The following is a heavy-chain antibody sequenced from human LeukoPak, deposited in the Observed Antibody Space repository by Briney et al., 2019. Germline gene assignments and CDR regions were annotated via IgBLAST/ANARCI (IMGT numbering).Heavy chain of an antibody. CDR1: GYTLTELS. Sequence: ASVKVSCKVSGYTLTELSMHWVRQAPGKGLEWMGGFDPEDGETIYAQKFQGRVTMTEDTSTDTAYMELSSLRSEDTAVYYCATANIVVVPAAIRYYYYGMDFWGQGTTVTVSS. CDR2: FDPEDGET. CDR3: ATANIVVVPAAIRYYYYGMDF. V-gene: IGHV1-24*01. J-gene: IGHJ6*02. D-gene: IGHD2-2*02.